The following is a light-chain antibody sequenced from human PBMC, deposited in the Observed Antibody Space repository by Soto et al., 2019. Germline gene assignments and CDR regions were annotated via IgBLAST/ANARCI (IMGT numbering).Light chain of an antibody. V-gene: IGKV1-39*01. J-gene: IGKJ3*01. CDR2: SAS. Sequence: DMQMTQSPSSLSASVGDTVTIHCRRSQGISVHLNWYRQKPGSAPELLIYSASALHTGVPSRFSGAGSGANFTLTISSLQPEDFATYYCLQTYTRSFAFGPGTKL. CDR1: QGISVH. CDR3: LQTYTRSFA.